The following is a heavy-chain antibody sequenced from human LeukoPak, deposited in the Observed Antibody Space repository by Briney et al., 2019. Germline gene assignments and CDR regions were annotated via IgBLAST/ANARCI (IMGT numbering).Heavy chain of an antibody. CDR1: GFTFSSYA. J-gene: IGHJ6*02. D-gene: IGHD6-13*01. V-gene: IGHV3-23*01. Sequence: GGSLRLSCAASGFTFSSYAMSWVRQAPGKGLERVSAISGSGGSTYYADSVKGRFTISRDNSKNTLYLQMNSLRAEDTAVYYCAKEVSSSWYGHYYGMDVWGQGTTVTVSS. CDR2: ISGSGGST. CDR3: AKEVSSSWYGHYYGMDV.